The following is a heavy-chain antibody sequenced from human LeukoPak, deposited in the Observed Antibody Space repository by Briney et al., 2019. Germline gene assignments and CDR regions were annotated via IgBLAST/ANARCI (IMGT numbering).Heavy chain of an antibody. CDR3: AKDPRYGDPDY. CDR2: ISYDGSNK. CDR1: GFTFSSYG. J-gene: IGHJ4*02. Sequence: GGSLRLSCAASGFTFSSYGMHWVRQAPGKGLGWVAVISYDGSNKYYADSVKGRFTISRDNSKNTLYLQMNSLRAEDTAVYYCAKDPRYGDPDYWGQGTLVTVSS. D-gene: IGHD4-17*01. V-gene: IGHV3-30*18.